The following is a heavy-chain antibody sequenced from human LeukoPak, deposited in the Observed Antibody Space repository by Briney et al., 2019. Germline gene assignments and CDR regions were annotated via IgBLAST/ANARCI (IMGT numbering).Heavy chain of an antibody. CDR1: GYSFTSYW. CDR2: IYPGDSDT. D-gene: IGHD3-3*01. Sequence: PGESLQISCKGSGYSFTSYWIGWVRQMPGKGLEWMGIIYPGDSDTRYSPSFQGQVTISADKSISTAYLQWSSLKASDTAMYYCASRERITIFGVDINDAFDIWGQGTMVTVSS. J-gene: IGHJ3*02. CDR3: ASRERITIFGVDINDAFDI. V-gene: IGHV5-51*01.